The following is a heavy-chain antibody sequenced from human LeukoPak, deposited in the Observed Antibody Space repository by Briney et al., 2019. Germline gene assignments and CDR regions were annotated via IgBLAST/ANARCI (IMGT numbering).Heavy chain of an antibody. CDR2: IIPIFGTA. J-gene: IGHJ6*03. Sequence: ASVKVSCKASGGTFSSYAISWVRQAPGQGLEWMGGIIPIFGTANYAQKFQGRVTIAADESTSTAYMELSSLRSEDTAVYYCARDKPDFWSGTNYYYYMDVWGKGTTVTVSS. D-gene: IGHD3-3*01. CDR3: ARDKPDFWSGTNYYYYMDV. CDR1: GGTFSSYA. V-gene: IGHV1-69*13.